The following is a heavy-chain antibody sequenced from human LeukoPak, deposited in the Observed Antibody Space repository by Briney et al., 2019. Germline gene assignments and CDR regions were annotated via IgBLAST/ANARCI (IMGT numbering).Heavy chain of an antibody. V-gene: IGHV1-8*01. CDR3: ARGQINSVVVPAATDVDYYYYKDV. D-gene: IGHD2-2*01. J-gene: IGHJ6*03. Sequence: GASVKVSCKASGYNFTSYDIHWVRQATGQGLEWMGWMNPNSGNTGYAQKFQGRVTMTRNTSISTAYMELSSLRSEDTAVYYCARGQINSVVVPAATDVDYYYYKDVWGKGTTVTVSS. CDR2: MNPNSGNT. CDR1: GYNFTSYD.